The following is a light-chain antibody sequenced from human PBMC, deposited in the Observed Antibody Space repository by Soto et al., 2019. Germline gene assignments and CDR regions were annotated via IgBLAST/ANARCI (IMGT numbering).Light chain of an antibody. J-gene: IGLJ2*01. Sequence: QSVLTQPPSASGTPGQRVTVSCSRSSSNIGSNTVNWYQQLPGTAPKLLIYNNNQRPSGVPDRFSGSKSGTSASLAISGLQSEDEADYYCAAWDDSLNGPVFGGGTKVTVL. CDR3: AAWDDSLNGPV. V-gene: IGLV1-44*01. CDR2: NNN. CDR1: SSNIGSNT.